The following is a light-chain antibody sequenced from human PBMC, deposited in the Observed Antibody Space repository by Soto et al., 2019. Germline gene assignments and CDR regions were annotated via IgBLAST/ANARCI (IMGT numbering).Light chain of an antibody. CDR3: QQRYSTPRP. J-gene: IGKJ1*01. V-gene: IGKV1-39*01. Sequence: DIQMTQSPSSLSASVGDRVTITCRASQSISSYLNWYQQKPGKAPKLLIYAASSLQSGVPSRFSGSGSGTDFTLTISSLQPEDFATYYCQQRYSTPRPFGQGTKVDIK. CDR2: AAS. CDR1: QSISSY.